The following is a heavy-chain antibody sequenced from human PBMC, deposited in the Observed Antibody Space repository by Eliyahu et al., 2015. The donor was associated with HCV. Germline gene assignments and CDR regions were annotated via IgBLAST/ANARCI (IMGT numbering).Heavy chain of an antibody. CDR2: IKSKTDGGTT. V-gene: IGHV3-15*01. CDR3: TTRPSLDGYNFWFY. Sequence: EVQLVESGGGLVKPGGSLRLSCAASGFTFSNAWMSWVRQAPGKGLEWVGRIKSKTDGGTTDYAAPVKGRFTISRDDSKNTLYLQMNSLKTEDTAVYYCTTRPSLDGYNFWFYWGQGTLVTVSS. D-gene: IGHD5-24*01. CDR1: GFTFSNAW. J-gene: IGHJ4*02.